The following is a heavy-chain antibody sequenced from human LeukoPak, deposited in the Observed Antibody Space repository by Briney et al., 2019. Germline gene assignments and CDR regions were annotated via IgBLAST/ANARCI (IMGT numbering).Heavy chain of an antibody. CDR2: IYSGGST. D-gene: IGHD2-2*01. V-gene: IGHV3-53*01. Sequence: GGSLRLSCAASGFTVSSNYMSWVRQAPGKGLEWVSVIYSGGSTYYADSVKGRFTISRDNSKNTLYLQMNSLRAEDTAVYYCARGTTATLLDYWGQGTLVTVSS. J-gene: IGHJ4*02. CDR3: ARGTTATLLDY. CDR1: GFTVSSNY.